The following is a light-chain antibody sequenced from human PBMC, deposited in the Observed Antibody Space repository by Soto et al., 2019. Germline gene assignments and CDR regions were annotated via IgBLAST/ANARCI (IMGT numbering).Light chain of an antibody. Sequence: EIKMTKARSTLSASLGDRGTITCRASQSLDNCLAWYQQKPGKAPKLLIYEASTLQRGVPSRFSGSGSGTEFTLTISGLLPEDFAAYHCQQLYTLPFPFGQGARLEIK. CDR1: QSLDNC. J-gene: IGKJ5*01. V-gene: IGKV1-5*01. CDR2: EAS. CDR3: QQLYTLPFP.